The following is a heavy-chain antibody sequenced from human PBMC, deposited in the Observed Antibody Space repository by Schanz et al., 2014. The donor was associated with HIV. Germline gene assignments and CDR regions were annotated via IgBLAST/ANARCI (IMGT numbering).Heavy chain of an antibody. D-gene: IGHD3-10*01. Sequence: QVQLVQSGAEVKKPGSSVKVSCKASGGTFMTYAISWVRQAPGQGLEWMGGIIPLFGTTNYAQKFQGRVTITADESTSTAYMELSSLRSEDTAVYYCARCRYYYQRNAFEIWGQGTMVTVSS. J-gene: IGHJ3*02. CDR1: GGTFMTYA. CDR3: ARCRYYYQRNAFEI. V-gene: IGHV1-69*01. CDR2: IIPLFGTT.